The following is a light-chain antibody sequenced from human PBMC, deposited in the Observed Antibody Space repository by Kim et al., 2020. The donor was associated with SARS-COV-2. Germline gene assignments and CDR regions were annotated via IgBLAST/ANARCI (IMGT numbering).Light chain of an antibody. CDR2: KDS. V-gene: IGLV3-1*01. Sequence: VSPRQTTSITCTGSNLGNKYACWYQQSPGPSPVLVIYKDSKQPSGISERFSGATSENTATLTISGTRAMNGADYCCQAWDSSTWVFGGGTQLTVL. CDR1: NLGNKY. J-gene: IGLJ3*02. CDR3: QAWDSSTWV.